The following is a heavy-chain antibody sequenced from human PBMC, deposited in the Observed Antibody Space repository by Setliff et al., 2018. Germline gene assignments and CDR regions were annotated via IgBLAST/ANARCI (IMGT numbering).Heavy chain of an antibody. Sequence: SETLSLTCAVSGYSISSGYYWGWIRQPPGKGLEWIGSIHYSGSTNYNPSLKSRVTISVDTSKNQFSLKLSSVTAADTAVYYCASMGATRDYWGQGTLVTVSS. D-gene: IGHD1-26*01. V-gene: IGHV4-38-2*01. CDR3: ASMGATRDY. CDR1: GYSISSGYY. J-gene: IGHJ4*02. CDR2: IHYSGST.